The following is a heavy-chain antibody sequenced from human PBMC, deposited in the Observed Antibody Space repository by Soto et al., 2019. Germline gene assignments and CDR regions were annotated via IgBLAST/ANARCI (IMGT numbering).Heavy chain of an antibody. D-gene: IGHD6-25*01. V-gene: IGHV1-3*01. Sequence: ASVKVSCKASGYTFTSYAMHWVRQAPGQRLEWMGWINAGNGNTKYSQKFQGRVTITRDTSASTAYMELSSLRSEDTAVYYCARDHDRIAAYDAFDIWGQGTMVTVSS. CDR1: GYTFTSYA. CDR2: INAGNGNT. CDR3: ARDHDRIAAYDAFDI. J-gene: IGHJ3*02.